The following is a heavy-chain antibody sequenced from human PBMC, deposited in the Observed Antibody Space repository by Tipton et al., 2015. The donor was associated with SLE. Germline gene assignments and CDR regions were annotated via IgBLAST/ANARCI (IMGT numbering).Heavy chain of an antibody. Sequence: GSLRLSCAASGFTFSSYSMNWVRQAPGKGLEWVSSISSSSSYIYYADSVKGRFTISRDNAKNSLYLQMNSLRAEDTAVYYCARDLPILSSWYSSSWYERVYWGQGTLVTVSS. V-gene: IGHV3-21*01. CDR3: ARDLPILSSWYSSSWYERVY. CDR2: ISSSSSYI. CDR1: GFTFSSYS. D-gene: IGHD6-13*01. J-gene: IGHJ4*02.